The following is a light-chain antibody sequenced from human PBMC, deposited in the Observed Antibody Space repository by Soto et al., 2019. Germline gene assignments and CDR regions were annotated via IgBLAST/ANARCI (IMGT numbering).Light chain of an antibody. J-gene: IGLJ1*01. V-gene: IGLV2-18*02. CDR2: EVS. CDR1: SSDVGNYNR. CDR3: SSYTSSSTYV. Sequence: QSALTQPPSVSGSPVQSVTISCTGTSSDVGNYNRVSWYQQPPGTAPTVIIYEVSNRPSGVPDRFAGSKSGNTASLTISGLQAEDEADYYCSSYTSSSTYVFGTGTKATVL.